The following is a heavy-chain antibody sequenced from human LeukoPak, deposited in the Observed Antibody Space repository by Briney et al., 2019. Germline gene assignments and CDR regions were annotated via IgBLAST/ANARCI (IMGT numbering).Heavy chain of an antibody. CDR2: IYYTGST. CDR1: GGSISSYY. D-gene: IGHD4-17*01. CDR3: ARYHGDPKYFQL. J-gene: IGHJ1*01. V-gene: IGHV4-59*01. Sequence: KPSETLSLTCTVSGGSISSYYWSWIRQPPGKGLEWIGYIYYTGSTNYNPSLKSRVTISVDSSNTQFSLRLISVTAADTAVYYCARYHGDPKYFQLWGQGTLVTVSS.